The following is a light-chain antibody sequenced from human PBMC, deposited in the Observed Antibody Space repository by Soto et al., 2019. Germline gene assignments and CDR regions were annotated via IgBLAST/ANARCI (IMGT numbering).Light chain of an antibody. CDR2: GAS. Sequence: EIVLTQSPGTLSLSPGERATLSCRASQSVSSSYLAWYQQKPGQAPRLLIYGASSRATGIPDRFSGSGSGTDFTLTISTLEPEDFAVYDCQQYDSSPALTFGGGTKVEIK. V-gene: IGKV3-20*01. J-gene: IGKJ4*01. CDR1: QSVSSSY. CDR3: QQYDSSPALT.